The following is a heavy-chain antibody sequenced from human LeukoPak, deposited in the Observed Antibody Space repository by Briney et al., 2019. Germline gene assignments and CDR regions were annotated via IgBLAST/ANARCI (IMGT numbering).Heavy chain of an antibody. Sequence: PSETLSLTCSVSGGTISSFYWSWLRQPPGKGLEWIGYISYSGITNSNPSLKSRVTISVDTSKNPFSPKLSPVTAADTPVYFCARLPEPRIAAAGAFDYWGQGTLVTVSS. CDR3: ARLPEPRIAAAGAFDY. D-gene: IGHD6-13*01. V-gene: IGHV4-59*12. CDR1: GGTISSFY. J-gene: IGHJ4*02. CDR2: ISYSGIT.